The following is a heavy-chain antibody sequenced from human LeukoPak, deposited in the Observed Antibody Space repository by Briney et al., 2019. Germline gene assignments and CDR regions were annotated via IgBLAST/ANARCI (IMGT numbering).Heavy chain of an antibody. Sequence: ASVKVSCKASGYTFTGYYMHWVRQAPGQGLEWMGWINPNSGGTNYAQKFQGRVTMTRDTSISIAYMELSRLRSDDTAVYYCARGRSSGWYPVYYFDYWGQGTLVTVSS. D-gene: IGHD6-19*01. CDR3: ARGRSSGWYPVYYFDY. CDR1: GYTFTGYY. V-gene: IGHV1-2*02. CDR2: INPNSGGT. J-gene: IGHJ4*02.